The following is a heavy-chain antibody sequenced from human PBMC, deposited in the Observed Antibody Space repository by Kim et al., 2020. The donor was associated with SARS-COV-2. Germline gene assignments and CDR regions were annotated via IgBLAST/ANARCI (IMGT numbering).Heavy chain of an antibody. J-gene: IGHJ5*02. D-gene: IGHD2-15*01. CDR3: ARLGEKYCSGGSCGFDP. V-gene: IGHV4-39*01. Sequence: SETLSLTCTVSGGSISSSSYYWGWIRQPPGKGLEWIGSIYYSGSTYYNPSLKSRVTISVDTSKNQFSLKLSSVTAADTAVYYCARLGEKYCSGGSCGFDPWGQGTLVTVSS. CDR2: IYYSGST. CDR1: GGSISSSSYY.